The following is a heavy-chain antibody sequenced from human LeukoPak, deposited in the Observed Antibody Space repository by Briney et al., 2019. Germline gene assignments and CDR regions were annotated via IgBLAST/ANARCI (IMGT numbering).Heavy chain of an antibody. V-gene: IGHV3-21*01. CDR1: GFTFSSYS. J-gene: IGHJ4*02. Sequence: GGSLRLSCAASGFTFSSYSMYWVRQAPGKGLEWVSSISSSSSYIYYADSVKGRFTISRDNAKNSLYLQMNSLRAEDTAVYYCARDGTSDDFWSGYEYYFDYWGQGTLVTVSS. CDR3: ARDGTSDDFWSGYEYYFDY. D-gene: IGHD3-3*01. CDR2: ISSSSSYI.